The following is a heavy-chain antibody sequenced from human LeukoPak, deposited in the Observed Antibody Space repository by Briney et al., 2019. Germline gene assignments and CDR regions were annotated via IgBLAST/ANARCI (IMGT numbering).Heavy chain of an antibody. D-gene: IGHD6-19*01. Sequence: SVKVSCKASGGTFSSYAISWVRQAPGQGLEWMGRIIPIFGTANYAQKFQGRVTITTDESTSTAYMELSSLRSEDTAVYYCARVSASMDLSGWSHNWFDPWGQGTLVTVSS. CDR2: IIPIFGTA. V-gene: IGHV1-69*05. CDR3: ARVSASMDLSGWSHNWFDP. CDR1: GGTFSSYA. J-gene: IGHJ5*02.